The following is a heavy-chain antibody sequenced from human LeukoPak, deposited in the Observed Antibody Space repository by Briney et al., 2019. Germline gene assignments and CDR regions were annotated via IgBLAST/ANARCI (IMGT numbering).Heavy chain of an antibody. V-gene: IGHV3-23*01. CDR1: GFTFSNAW. J-gene: IGHJ4*02. CDR2: ISGSGGST. D-gene: IGHD6-19*01. CDR3: AKNVKSSGWYSDY. Sequence: GGSLRLSCAASGFTFSNAWMSWVRQAPGKGLEWVSAISGSGGSTYYADSVKGRFTISRDNSKNTLYLQMISLRAEDTAVYYCAKNVKSSGWYSDYWGQGTLVTVSS.